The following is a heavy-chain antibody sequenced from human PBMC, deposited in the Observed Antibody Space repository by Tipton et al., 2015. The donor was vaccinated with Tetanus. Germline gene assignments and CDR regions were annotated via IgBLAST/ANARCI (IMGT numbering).Heavy chain of an antibody. Sequence: TLSLTCAVYGGSFSGYYWSWIRQPPGKGLEWIGEINHSGSTNYNPSLKSRVTISVDTSKNQFSRKLSSVTAADTAVYYCARVQLDYDFWSGYYIDYWGQGTLVTVSS. CDR1: GGSFSGYY. D-gene: IGHD3-3*01. J-gene: IGHJ4*02. CDR3: ARVQLDYDFWSGYYIDY. CDR2: INHSGST. V-gene: IGHV4-34*01.